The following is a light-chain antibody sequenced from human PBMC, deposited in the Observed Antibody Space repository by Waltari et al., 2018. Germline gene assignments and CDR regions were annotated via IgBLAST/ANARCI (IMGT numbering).Light chain of an antibody. CDR1: QGINKA. Sequence: DIQMTQSPSSLSASVGDRVTVTCRASQGINKALSWYQQKPGKAHTLLIYAASSLQTGVSSRFSGSGSGTDFTLTISSLQPEDVATYYCQQDYTTPWTFGQGTKVEIK. V-gene: IGKV1-27*01. J-gene: IGKJ1*01. CDR2: AAS. CDR3: QQDYTTPWT.